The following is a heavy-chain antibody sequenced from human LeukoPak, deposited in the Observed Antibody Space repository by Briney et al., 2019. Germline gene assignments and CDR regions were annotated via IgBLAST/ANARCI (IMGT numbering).Heavy chain of an antibody. CDR2: IYYSGST. J-gene: IGHJ4*02. CDR1: GGSISSHY. D-gene: IGHD1-7*01. CDR3: ASWDFSWNYGGTFDY. Sequence: SETLSLTCTVSGGSISSHYWSWIRQPPGKGLEWIGYIYYSGSTNYNPSLKSRVTISVDTSKNQFSLKLSSVTAADTAVYYCASWDFSWNYGGTFDYWGQGTLVTVSS. V-gene: IGHV4-59*11.